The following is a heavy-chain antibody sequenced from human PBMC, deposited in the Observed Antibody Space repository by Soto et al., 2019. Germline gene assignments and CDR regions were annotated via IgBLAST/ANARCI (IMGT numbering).Heavy chain of an antibody. CDR3: ARDRADDYIWGSYRLGAFDI. V-gene: IGHV3-33*01. D-gene: IGHD3-16*02. CDR2: IWYDGSNK. CDR1: GFTFSSYG. J-gene: IGHJ3*02. Sequence: QVQLVESGGGVVQPGRSLRLSCAASGFTFSSYGMHWVRQAPGKGLEWVAVIWYDGSNKYYADSVKGRFTISRDNSKNTLYLQMSSLRAEDTAVYYCARDRADDYIWGSYRLGAFDIWGQGTMVTVSS.